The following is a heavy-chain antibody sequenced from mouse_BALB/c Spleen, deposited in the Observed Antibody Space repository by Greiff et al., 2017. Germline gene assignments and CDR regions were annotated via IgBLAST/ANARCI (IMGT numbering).Heavy chain of an antibody. J-gene: IGHJ2*01. CDR3: ARGDYVPFDY. V-gene: IGHV1S137*01. CDR1: GYTFTDYA. D-gene: IGHD2-4*01. CDR2: ISTYYGDA. Sequence: QVQLQQSGAELVRPGVSVKISCKGSGYTFTDYAMHWVKQSHAKSLEWIGVISTYYGDASYNQKFKGKATMTVDKSSSTAYMELARLTSEDSAIYCCARGDYVPFDYWGQGTTLTVSS.